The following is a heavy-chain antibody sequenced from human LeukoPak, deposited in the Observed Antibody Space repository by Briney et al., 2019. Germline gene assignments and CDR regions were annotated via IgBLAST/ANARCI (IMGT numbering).Heavy chain of an antibody. V-gene: IGHV1-46*01. CDR3: ARDHRIAVAEYYFDY. J-gene: IGHJ4*02. D-gene: IGHD6-19*01. Sequence: ASVKVSCKASGYTFTSYYIHWVRQAPGQGLEWMGIINPSGGSTSYAQKFQGRVTMTRDTSTSTVYMELSSLRSEDTAVYYCARDHRIAVAEYYFDYWGQGTPVTVPS. CDR2: INPSGGST. CDR1: GYTFTSYY.